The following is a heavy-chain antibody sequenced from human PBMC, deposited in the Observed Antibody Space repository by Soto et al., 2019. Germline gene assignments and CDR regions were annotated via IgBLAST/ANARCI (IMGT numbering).Heavy chain of an antibody. V-gene: IGHV3-33*01. Sequence: GGSLRLSCAASGFTFSSYGMHWVRQAPGKGLEWVAVIWYDGSNKYYADSVKGRFTISRDNSKNTLYLQMNSPRAEDTAVYYCARALLQKLVYYYGMDVWGQGTTVTVSS. D-gene: IGHD6-6*01. J-gene: IGHJ6*02. CDR2: IWYDGSNK. CDR1: GFTFSSYG. CDR3: ARALLQKLVYYYGMDV.